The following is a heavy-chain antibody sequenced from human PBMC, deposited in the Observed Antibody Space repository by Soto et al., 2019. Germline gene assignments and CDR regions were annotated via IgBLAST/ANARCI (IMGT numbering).Heavy chain of an antibody. Sequence: EVQLLESGGGSVQPGGSLRLSCTASGFNFGNYAMGWARQAPGKGLEWLSSLAVPYTGAQTYYADSVAGRLIVSRDDSENTLYLQMSILGAEDTAVYYCTKAPVVWGSSWYFDLWGRGTLVTVSS. J-gene: IGHJ2*01. CDR2: VPYTGAQT. D-gene: IGHD7-27*01. CDR3: TKAPVVWGSSWYFDL. CDR1: GFNFGNYA. V-gene: IGHV3-23*01.